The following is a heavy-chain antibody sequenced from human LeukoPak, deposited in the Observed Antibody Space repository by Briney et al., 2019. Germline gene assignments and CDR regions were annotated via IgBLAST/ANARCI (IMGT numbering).Heavy chain of an antibody. CDR2: ISAYNGNT. Sequence: ASVKVSCKASGYTFTSYGISWVRQAPGRGLEWMGWISAYNGNTNYAQKLQGRVTMTTDTSTSTAYMELRSLRSDDTAVYYCASSFWTPGAFDIWGQGTMVTVSS. CDR1: GYTFTSYG. J-gene: IGHJ3*02. V-gene: IGHV1-18*01. D-gene: IGHD3/OR15-3a*01. CDR3: ASSFWTPGAFDI.